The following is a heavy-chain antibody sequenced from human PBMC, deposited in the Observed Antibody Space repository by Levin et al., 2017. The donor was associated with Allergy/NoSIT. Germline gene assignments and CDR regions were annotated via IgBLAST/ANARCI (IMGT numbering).Heavy chain of an antibody. CDR3: ARWRWLRAFDI. CDR2: ISSSGSTI. V-gene: IGHV3-48*03. D-gene: IGHD5-24*01. J-gene: IGHJ3*02. CDR1: GFTFSSYE. Sequence: LSLTCAASGFTFSSYEMNWVRRAPGKGLEWVSYISSSGSTIYYADSVRGRFTISRDNAKNSLYLQMNSLRAEDTAVYYCARWRWLRAFDIWGQGTMVTVSS.